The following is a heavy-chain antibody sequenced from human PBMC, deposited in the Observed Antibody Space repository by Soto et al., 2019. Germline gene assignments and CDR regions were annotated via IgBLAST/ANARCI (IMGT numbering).Heavy chain of an antibody. CDR1: GGSISSSSYY. D-gene: IGHD3-16*02. CDR3: ARRGYRWVAFDY. J-gene: IGHJ4*02. V-gene: IGHV4-39*01. CDR2: IYYSGST. Sequence: QLQLQESGPGLVKPSETLSLTCTVSGGSISSSSYYWGWIRQPPGKGLEWIGSIYYSGSTYYNPSLKSRVTISVDTSKNQFSLKLSSVTAADTAVYYCARRGYRWVAFDYWGQGTLVTVSS.